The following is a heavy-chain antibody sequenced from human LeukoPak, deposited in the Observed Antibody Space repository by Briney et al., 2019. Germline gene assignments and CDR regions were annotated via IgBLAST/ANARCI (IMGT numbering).Heavy chain of an antibody. V-gene: IGHV4-59*01. CDR1: GGSISSYY. CDR2: IYYSGST. D-gene: IGHD3-3*01. J-gene: IGHJ6*03. Sequence: SETLSLTCTVSGGSISSYYWSWIRQPPGKGLEWIGYIYYSGSTNYNPSLKSRVTISVDTSKNQFSLKLSSVTAADTAVYYCARDSDFWSGYYYMDVWGIGTTVTVSS. CDR3: ARDSDFWSGYYYMDV.